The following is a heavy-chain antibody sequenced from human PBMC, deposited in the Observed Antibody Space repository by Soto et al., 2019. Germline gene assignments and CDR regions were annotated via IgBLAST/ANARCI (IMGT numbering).Heavy chain of an antibody. J-gene: IGHJ6*02. Sequence: QVQLVQSGAEVKKPGASVKVSCKASGYTFTSYGISWVRQAPGQGLEWMGWISAYNGNTNYAQKLQGRVTMTTDTSTSTAYMELRSRRSDDAAVYYCARVLSYGSGSYYTYYYYGMDVWGQGTTVTVSS. CDR2: ISAYNGNT. CDR1: GYTFTSYG. V-gene: IGHV1-18*01. CDR3: ARVLSYGSGSYYTYYYYGMDV. D-gene: IGHD3-10*01.